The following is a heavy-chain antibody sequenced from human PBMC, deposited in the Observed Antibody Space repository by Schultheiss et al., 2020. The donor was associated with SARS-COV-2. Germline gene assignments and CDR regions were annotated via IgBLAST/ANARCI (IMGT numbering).Heavy chain of an antibody. CDR3: ARTMVADWGSFDY. D-gene: IGHD4/OR15-4a*01. CDR2: IFYSGTT. V-gene: IGHV4-59*08. CDR1: SGSLTSYY. J-gene: IGHJ4*02. Sequence: SETLSLTCTVSSGSLTSYYWSWIRQPPGKGLEWIGYIFYSGTTHYNPSLNSRVTISVETSKKQFYLTLSSLTAADTAVYYCARTMVADWGSFDYWGQGTLVTVSS.